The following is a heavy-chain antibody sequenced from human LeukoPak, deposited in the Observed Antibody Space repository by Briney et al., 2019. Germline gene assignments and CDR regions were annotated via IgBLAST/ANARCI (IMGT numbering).Heavy chain of an antibody. J-gene: IGHJ6*02. Sequence: GGSLRLSCAASGFTFSSHALSWVRQAPGKGLEWVSSLSGSGYNTYYADSVKGRFTISRDNTRNTLYLQMNSLRAEGTAVYYCAKVTSLRYYYYDMDVWGQGTTVTVSS. CDR3: AKVTSLRYYYYDMDV. CDR1: GFTFSSHA. V-gene: IGHV3-23*01. CDR2: LSGSGYNT.